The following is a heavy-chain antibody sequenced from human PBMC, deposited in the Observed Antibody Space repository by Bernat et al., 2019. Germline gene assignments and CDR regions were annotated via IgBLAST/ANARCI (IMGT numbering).Heavy chain of an antibody. D-gene: IGHD5-18*01. CDR3: AREYSAFDY. CDR2: IYYSGST. Sequence: QVQLQASGPGLVKPSETLSLTCPVSGVSISSYYLCCILQPPGKGLEWIGYIYYSGSTNYNPSLKSRVTISVDTSKNQFDLKLSSVTAADTAVYYCAREYSAFDYWGQGTLVTVSS. CDR1: GVSISSYY. J-gene: IGHJ4*02. V-gene: IGHV4-59*01.